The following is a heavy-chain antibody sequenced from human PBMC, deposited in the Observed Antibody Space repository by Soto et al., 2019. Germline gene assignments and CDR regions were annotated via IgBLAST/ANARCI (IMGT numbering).Heavy chain of an antibody. V-gene: IGHV3-74*01. J-gene: IGHJ4*02. CDR1: GFSFSTYW. CDR2: INSDGSIT. CDR3: ARDPRPYGGNSPIDY. Sequence: EVQLVESGGGLVQPGGSLRLYCAASGFSFSTYWMHWVRQAPEKGLVWVSRINSDGSITNYADSVRGRFTISRDNAKNTLYLQMNSLRAEYTAVYFCARDPRPYGGNSPIDYWGQGTLVTVSS. D-gene: IGHD4-17*01.